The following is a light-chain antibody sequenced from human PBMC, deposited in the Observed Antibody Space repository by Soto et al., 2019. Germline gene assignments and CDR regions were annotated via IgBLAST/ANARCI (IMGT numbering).Light chain of an antibody. CDR3: QQYGSSPRFT. Sequence: IVLTQSPGTLSLSPGDRATLSCRASQSVSSSYLAWYQQKPGQAPRLLIFGASSRATGIPDRFSGSGSGTDLTLTIRRLEPEDFAVYYCQQYGSSPRFTFGPGTKVDIK. J-gene: IGKJ3*01. CDR1: QSVSSSY. V-gene: IGKV3-20*01. CDR2: GAS.